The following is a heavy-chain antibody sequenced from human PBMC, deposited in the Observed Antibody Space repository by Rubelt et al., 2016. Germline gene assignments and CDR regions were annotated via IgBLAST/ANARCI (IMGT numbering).Heavy chain of an antibody. D-gene: IGHD3-10*01. Sequence: AASGFTFSRSHVHWLRQAPGKGPEWVAFMSYDGGTAYYADSVKGRFTISRDNSRNTLYLQMNSLRAEDSAVYYCARDGSGSYYSSADYWGQGTLVTVSS. V-gene: IGHV3-30*04. CDR1: GFTFSRSH. CDR3: ARDGSGSYYSSADY. J-gene: IGHJ4*02. CDR2: MSYDGGTA.